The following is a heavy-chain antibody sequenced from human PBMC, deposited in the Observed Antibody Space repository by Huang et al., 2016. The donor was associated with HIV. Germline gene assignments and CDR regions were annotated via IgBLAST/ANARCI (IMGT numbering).Heavy chain of an antibody. D-gene: IGHD4-17*01. CDR1: GFLFEDYA. J-gene: IGHJ3*01. CDR3: ARDLGYGDDDAFDV. V-gene: IGHV3-43*01. Sequence: EVQLVVSGGVVVEPGGSCQHSLSASGFLFEDYAMHWVRQTPSKGLEWVSLINWDGTTTRYTDSVKGRLTISRDNSKKSLYLQMNSLRIEDTALYYCARDLGYGDDDAFDVCGQLTLVTVS. CDR2: INWDGTTT.